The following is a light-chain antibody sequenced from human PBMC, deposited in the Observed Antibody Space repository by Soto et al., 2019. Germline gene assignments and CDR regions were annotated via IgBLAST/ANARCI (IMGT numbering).Light chain of an antibody. J-gene: IGKJ2*01. CDR2: GAS. Sequence: EIVLTQSPGILSLSPGERATLSCRASQSVSSSYLAWYQQKPGQAPRLLIYGASNRATGIPDRFSASGSKTDFTLTISRLEPEDFAVYYCQQYGSSPTYTFGQGTQLEIK. V-gene: IGKV3-20*01. CDR3: QQYGSSPTYT. CDR1: QSVSSSY.